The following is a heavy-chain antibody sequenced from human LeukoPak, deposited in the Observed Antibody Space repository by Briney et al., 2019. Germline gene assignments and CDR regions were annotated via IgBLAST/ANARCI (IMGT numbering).Heavy chain of an antibody. J-gene: IGHJ4*02. CDR2: ISNDGSNK. CDR1: GFTFSSYG. V-gene: IGHV3-30*18. Sequence: GGSLRLSCAASGFTFSSYGMHWVRQAPGKGLEWLAVISNDGSNKYHADSVKGRFTISRDNSKNTLYLQINSLRAEDTAVYYCAKERREQSRDNYFDYWGQGTLVTVSS. D-gene: IGHD1-26*01. CDR3: AKERREQSRDNYFDY.